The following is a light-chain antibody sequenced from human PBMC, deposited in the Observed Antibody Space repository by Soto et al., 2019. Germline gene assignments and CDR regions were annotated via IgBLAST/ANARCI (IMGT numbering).Light chain of an antibody. CDR2: EVN. CDR1: STDVGEYNY. J-gene: IGLJ2*01. Sequence: QSALTQPPSASGSPGQSVTIPCAGTSTDVGEYNYVSWYQQHPGKVPKLIIFEVNKRPSGVPDRFSGSKSGDTASLTVSGLQAEAEADYYCSSFVGAPVIFGGGTKLTVL. V-gene: IGLV2-8*01. CDR3: SSFVGAPVI.